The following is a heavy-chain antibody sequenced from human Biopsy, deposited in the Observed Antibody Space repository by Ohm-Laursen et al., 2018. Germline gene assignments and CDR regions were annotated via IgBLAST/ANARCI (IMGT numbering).Heavy chain of an antibody. V-gene: IGHV1-46*01. CDR1: GNTFATYY. D-gene: IGHD5-24*01. CDR3: ARAGVGSDGTDSYYYGMDV. J-gene: IGHJ6*02. CDR2: ISPSGATT. Sequence: ASVKVSCKASGNTFATYYIHWVRQAPGQGLEWMGVISPSGATTSFSQKFQGRITMTRDTSTGTVYMDLNSLGSEDTAVYYCARAGVGSDGTDSYYYGMDVWGPGTTVTVSS.